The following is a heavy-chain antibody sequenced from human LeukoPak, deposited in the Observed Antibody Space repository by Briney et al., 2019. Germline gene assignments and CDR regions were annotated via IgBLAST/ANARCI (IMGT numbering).Heavy chain of an antibody. CDR1: GYSISSGYY. V-gene: IGHV4-38-2*01. D-gene: IGHD3-10*01. CDR2: IYHSGST. J-gene: IGHJ3*02. CDR3: ATYVAAPMVDAFDI. Sequence: SETLSLTCAVSGYSISSGYYWGWILQPPGKGLEWIGSIYHSGSTYYNPSLKSRVTVSLDTSKNQFSLRLTSVTAADTAVYYCATYVAAPMVDAFDIWGQGTVVTVSS.